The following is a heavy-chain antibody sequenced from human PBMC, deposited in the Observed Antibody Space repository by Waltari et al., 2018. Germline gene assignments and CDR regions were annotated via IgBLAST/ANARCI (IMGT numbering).Heavy chain of an antibody. Sequence: QVQLQESGPGLVKPSETLSLTCAVSGYSISSGYYWGWIRQPPGKGMEWIGSIYHSGSTYYNPSRNSRVTISVDTSKNQFSLKLSSVTAADTAVYYCARVQITMVRGVIPHFFDYWGQGTLVTVSS. V-gene: IGHV4-38-2*01. D-gene: IGHD3-10*01. CDR3: ARVQITMVRGVIPHFFDY. CDR2: IYHSGST. CDR1: GYSISSGYY. J-gene: IGHJ4*02.